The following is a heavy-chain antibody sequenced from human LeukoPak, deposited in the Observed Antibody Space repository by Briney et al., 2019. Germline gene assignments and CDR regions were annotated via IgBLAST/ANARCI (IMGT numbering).Heavy chain of an antibody. CDR1: GYTFTGYY. CDR2: INPNSGGT. V-gene: IGHV1-2*06. J-gene: IGHJ6*02. D-gene: IGHD3-3*01. CDR3: ARGGYDFVYYYYGMDV. Sequence: EASVKVSCKASGYTFTGYYMHWVRRAPGQGLEWMGRINPNSGGTNYAQKFQGRVTMTRDTSISTAYMELSRLRSDDTAVYYCARGGYDFVYYYYGMDVWGQGTTVTVSS.